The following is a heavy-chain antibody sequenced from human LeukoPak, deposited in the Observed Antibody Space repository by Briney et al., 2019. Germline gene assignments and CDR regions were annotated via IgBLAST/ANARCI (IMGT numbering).Heavy chain of an antibody. V-gene: IGHV3-23*01. CDR2: ISGTGDGT. J-gene: IGHJ3*02. Sequence: GGSLRLSCAASGLTFNNSAMSWVRQTPGKGLEWVSGISGTGDGTYYADSVKGRFTISRDNSKNTLYLQMNSLRAEDTAVYYCARIFTVTDHDAFDIWGQGTMVTVSS. CDR1: GLTFNNSA. D-gene: IGHD4-17*01. CDR3: ARIFTVTDHDAFDI.